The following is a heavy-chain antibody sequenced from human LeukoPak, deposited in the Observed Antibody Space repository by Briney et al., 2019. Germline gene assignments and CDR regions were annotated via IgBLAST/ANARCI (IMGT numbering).Heavy chain of an antibody. J-gene: IGHJ4*02. CDR2: INSDGSST. CDR1: GSTFSSYW. V-gene: IGHV3-74*01. D-gene: IGHD5-18*01. CDR3: ARGGSGYSYGKIDS. Sequence: PGGSLRLSCAASGSTFSSYWMRWVRQAPGKGLVWVSRINSDGSSTSYADSVKGRFTVSRDNAKNSLYLQMNSLRDEDTAVYYCARGGSGYSYGKIDSWGQGILVTVSS.